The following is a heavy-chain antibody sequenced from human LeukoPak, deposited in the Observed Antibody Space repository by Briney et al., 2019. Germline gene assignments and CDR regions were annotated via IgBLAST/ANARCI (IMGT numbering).Heavy chain of an antibody. V-gene: IGHV3-11*04. J-gene: IGHJ4*02. Sequence: GGSLRLSCAASGFTFSDYYMNWIRQAPGKGLEWVSYITNSGSTIYYADSVKGRFTISRDNAKNSLYLQMNSLRAEDTAVYYCARESLGCGGDCYSFDYWGQGTLVTVSS. CDR3: ARESLGCGGDCYSFDY. CDR1: GFTFSDYY. D-gene: IGHD2-21*02. CDR2: ITNSGSTI.